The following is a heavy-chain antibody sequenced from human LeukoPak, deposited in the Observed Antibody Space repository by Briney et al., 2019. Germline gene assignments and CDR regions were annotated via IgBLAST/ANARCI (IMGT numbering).Heavy chain of an antibody. J-gene: IGHJ4*02. V-gene: IGHV3-21*01. CDR1: GFTFSSYS. CDR2: ISSSSSYI. D-gene: IGHD3-10*01. CDR3: ARDRYYYGSGLDLDY. Sequence: GGSLRLSCAASGFTFSSYSMNWVRQAPGKGLEWVSSISSSSSYIYYADSVKGRFTISRDNAKNSLYLQMNSLRAEDTAVYYCARDRYYYGSGLDLDYWGQGTLVTVSS.